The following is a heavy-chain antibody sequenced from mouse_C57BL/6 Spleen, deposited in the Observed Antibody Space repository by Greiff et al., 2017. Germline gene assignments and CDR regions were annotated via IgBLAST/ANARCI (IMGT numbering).Heavy chain of an antibody. CDR1: GYAFSSSW. CDR2: IYPGDGDT. D-gene: IGHD2-4*01. J-gene: IGHJ3*01. V-gene: IGHV1-82*01. Sequence: VQLQQSGPELVKPGASVKISCKASGYAFSSSWMNWVKQRPGKGLEWIGRIYPGDGDTNYNGKFKGKATLTADKSSSTAYMQLSSLTSEDSAVYSCARSGLRVAWFAYWGQGTLVTVSA. CDR3: ARSGLRVAWFAY.